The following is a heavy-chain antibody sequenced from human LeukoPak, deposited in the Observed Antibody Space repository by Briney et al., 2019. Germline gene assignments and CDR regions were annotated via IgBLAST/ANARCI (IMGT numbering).Heavy chain of an antibody. Sequence: PSETLSLTCTVSGGSISSYYWNWIRQPPGKGLEWIGYIYYSGSTYYNPSLKSRVTISVDTSKNQFSLKLSSVTAADTAVYYCARDSSGWNDMDVWGQGTTVTVSS. CDR2: IYYSGST. D-gene: IGHD6-19*01. CDR1: GGSISSYY. CDR3: ARDSSGWNDMDV. J-gene: IGHJ6*02. V-gene: IGHV4-59*12.